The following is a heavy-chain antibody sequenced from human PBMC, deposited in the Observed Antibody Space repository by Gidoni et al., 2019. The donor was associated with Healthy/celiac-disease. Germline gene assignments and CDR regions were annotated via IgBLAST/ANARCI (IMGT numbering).Heavy chain of an antibody. CDR1: GFPFRSYA. CDR3: ARDMMGMVATESQFDY. J-gene: IGHJ4*02. CDR2: ISYDGSNK. D-gene: IGHD5-12*01. Sequence: QVQLVESGGGVVQPGRSLRLSCSASGFPFRSYAMHWVRQAPGKGLEWGAVISYDGSNKYYADSVKGRFTISRDNSKNTLYLQMNSLRAEDTAVYYCARDMMGMVATESQFDYWGQGTLVTVSS. V-gene: IGHV3-30*04.